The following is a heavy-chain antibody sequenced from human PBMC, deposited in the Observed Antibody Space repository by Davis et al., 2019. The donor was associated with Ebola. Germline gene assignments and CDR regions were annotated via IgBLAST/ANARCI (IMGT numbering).Heavy chain of an antibody. J-gene: IGHJ6*02. Sequence: PSETLSLTCTVSGGSISSYYWSWIRQPPGKGLEWIGYIYYSGSTNYNPSLKSRVTISVDTSKNQFSLKLSSVTAADTAVYYCARGGLWFGDLYGYYGMDVWGQGTTVTVSS. CDR3: ARGGLWFGDLYGYYGMDV. D-gene: IGHD3-10*01. CDR2: IYYSGST. V-gene: IGHV4-59*08. CDR1: GGSISSYY.